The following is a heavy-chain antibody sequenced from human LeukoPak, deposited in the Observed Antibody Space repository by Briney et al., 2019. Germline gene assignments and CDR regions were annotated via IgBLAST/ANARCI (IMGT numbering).Heavy chain of an antibody. V-gene: IGHV1-18*01. D-gene: IGHD5-12*01. Sequence: ASVKVYCKASGYTFTSYGISWVRQAPGQGLEWMGWISPYNGNTNYAQKLQGRVTMTTDTSTSTAYMELRSLRSDDTAVYYCARLDYFSSPNAYYFDYWGQGTLVTVSS. CDR2: ISPYNGNT. CDR1: GYTFTSYG. J-gene: IGHJ4*02. CDR3: ARLDYFSSPNAYYFDY.